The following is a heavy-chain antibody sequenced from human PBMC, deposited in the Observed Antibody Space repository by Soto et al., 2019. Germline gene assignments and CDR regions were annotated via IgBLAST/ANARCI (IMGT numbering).Heavy chain of an antibody. Sequence: PGWSLRLSCAVSGFTFSSYWMHLVRQAPGKGLVWVSRINTDGSSTSYADSVKGRFTISRDNAKNTLYLQMISLRAEDTAVYYCTRDPPGTGIEYWGKGTLVTVSS. J-gene: IGHJ4*02. CDR2: INTDGSST. CDR3: TRDPPGTGIEY. V-gene: IGHV3-74*01. CDR1: GFTFSSYW. D-gene: IGHD1-1*01.